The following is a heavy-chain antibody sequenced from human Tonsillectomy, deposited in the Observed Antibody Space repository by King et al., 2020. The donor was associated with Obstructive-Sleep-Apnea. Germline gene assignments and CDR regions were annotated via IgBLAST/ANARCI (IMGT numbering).Heavy chain of an antibody. CDR3: ARGDGDYQQFIDC. CDR2: SMVYNGNT. J-gene: IGHJ4*02. CDR1: GYTFTSYG. V-gene: IGHV1-18*04. D-gene: IGHD4-17*01. Sequence: VQLVESGAEVKKPGASVKVSCKASGYTFTSYGITWVRQAPGQGLEWMRWSMVYNGNTNYAQKSQGRVTMTTDTTTSTAYMGVRSLRSDDTAVYYCARGDGDYQQFIDCWGQGTLVTVSS.